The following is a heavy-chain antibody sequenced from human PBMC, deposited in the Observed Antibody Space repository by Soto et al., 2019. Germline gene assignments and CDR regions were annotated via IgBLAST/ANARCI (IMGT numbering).Heavy chain of an antibody. J-gene: IGHJ6*02. CDR2: ISYDGRNK. D-gene: IGHD6-19*01. CDR1: GFTFSSYA. CDR3: VKDGSSGWPYYYGMDV. Sequence: QVQLVESGGGGVQPGRSLRLSCAASGFTFSSYAMHWVRQAPGKGLEWVAVISYDGRNKYYADSVKGRFTISRDNSKNTLYLQMSRLRAEETAVYYCVKDGSSGWPYYYGMDVWGQGTTVTVSS. V-gene: IGHV3-30*18.